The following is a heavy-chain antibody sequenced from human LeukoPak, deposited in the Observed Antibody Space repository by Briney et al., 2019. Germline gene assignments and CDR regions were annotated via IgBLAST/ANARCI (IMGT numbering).Heavy chain of an antibody. CDR1: GFTFSSCT. V-gene: IGHV3-21*04. Sequence: GGSLRLSCAASGFTFSSCTMNWVRQAPGKGLEWVSSISSSSSYIYYADSVKGRFTISRDNAKKSLYLQMNSLRAEDTAVYYCAGYYDSSGPTALYYFDYWGQGTLVTVSS. CDR2: ISSSSSYI. D-gene: IGHD3-22*01. CDR3: AGYYDSSGPTALYYFDY. J-gene: IGHJ4*02.